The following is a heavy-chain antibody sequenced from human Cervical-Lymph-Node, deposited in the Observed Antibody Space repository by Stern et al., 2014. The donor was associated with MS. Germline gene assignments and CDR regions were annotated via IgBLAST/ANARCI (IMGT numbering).Heavy chain of an antibody. V-gene: IGHV1-69*01. J-gene: IGHJ4*02. CDR3: ATERGNNYGFGY. Sequence: QVQLGRSGAEVKKPGSSVKVSCTTSGGTFSSYVISWVRQAPGQGLEWMGGISSIFDKTNYAQKFRGRVTITADESTSTAYMELSSLRSDDTAIYYCATERGNNYGFGYWGQGTLVTVSS. D-gene: IGHD5-18*01. CDR1: GGTFSSYV. CDR2: ISSIFDKT.